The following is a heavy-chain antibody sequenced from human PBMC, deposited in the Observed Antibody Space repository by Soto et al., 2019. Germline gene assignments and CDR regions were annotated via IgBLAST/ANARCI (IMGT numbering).Heavy chain of an antibody. CDR1: GFTFGSHT. J-gene: IGHJ4*02. CDR2: IDGRGTRT. CDR3: TREVQPVIRREYDY. Sequence: PXXSLRLSCEASGFTFGSHTMHWVRQAPGKGLEWVSSIDGRGTRTFYADALKGRFTISRDNARNSLYLQMNSLRPEDTAVYYCTREVQPVIRREYDYWGQGALVTVSS. V-gene: IGHV3-21*01.